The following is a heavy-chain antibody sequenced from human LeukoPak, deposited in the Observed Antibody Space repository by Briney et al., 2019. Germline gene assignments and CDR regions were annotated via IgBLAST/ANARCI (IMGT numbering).Heavy chain of an antibody. V-gene: IGHV3-48*02. CDR2: ISSSSSTI. Sequence: GGSLRLSCTASGFTFGDYAMSWFRQAPGKELEWVSYISSSSSTIYYADSVKGRFTISRDNAKNSLYLQMNSLRDEDTAVYYCARGAYYYDSSGYYNYWGQGTLVTVSS. D-gene: IGHD3-22*01. CDR1: GFTFGDYA. CDR3: ARGAYYYDSSGYYNY. J-gene: IGHJ4*02.